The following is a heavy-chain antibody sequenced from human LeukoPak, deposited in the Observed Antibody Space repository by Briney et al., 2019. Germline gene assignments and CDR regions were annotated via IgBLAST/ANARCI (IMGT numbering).Heavy chain of an antibody. D-gene: IGHD3-22*01. J-gene: IGHJ4*02. V-gene: IGHV4-39*07. CDR2: IYYSGST. CDR1: GGSISSSSYY. Sequence: SETLSLTCTVSGGSISSSSYYWGWIRQPPGKGLEWIGSIYYSGSTYYNPSLKSRVTISVDRSKNQFSLKLSSVTAADTAVYYCASFYYDSSGYFGPVGYWGQGTLVTVSS. CDR3: ASFYYDSSGYFGPVGY.